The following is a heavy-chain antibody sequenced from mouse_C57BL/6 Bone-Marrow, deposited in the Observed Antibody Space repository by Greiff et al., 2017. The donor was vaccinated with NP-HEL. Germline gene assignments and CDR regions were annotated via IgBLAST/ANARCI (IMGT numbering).Heavy chain of an antibody. Sequence: VQLQQSGPELVKPGASVKISCKASGYSFTDYNMNWVKQSNGQSLEWIGVINPNYGTTSYNQKFKGKATLTVDQSSSTAYMQLNSLTSEDSAVYDCAREGYYGSGDERFAYWGQGTLVTVSA. CDR1: GYSFTDYN. CDR3: AREGYYGSGDERFAY. CDR2: INPNYGTT. V-gene: IGHV1-39*01. J-gene: IGHJ3*01. D-gene: IGHD1-1*01.